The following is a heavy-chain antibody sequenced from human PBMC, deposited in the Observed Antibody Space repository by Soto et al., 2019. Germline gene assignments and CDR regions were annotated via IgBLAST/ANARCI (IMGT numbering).Heavy chain of an antibody. CDR3: AMVDVYVTPSPQDV. V-gene: IGHV1-18*01. CDR2: INAYNGNT. D-gene: IGHD3-16*01. J-gene: IGHJ6*02. CDR1: GYRFTSYG. Sequence: QVLLVQSGAEVKNPGASVKVSCKASGYRFTSYGIGWVRQAPGQGLEWMGWINAYNGNTNYAQNLQGRVTLTTDTSTRTAYMELRSLRSNDTAVYYCAMVDVYVTPSPQDVWGQGTTVTVSS.